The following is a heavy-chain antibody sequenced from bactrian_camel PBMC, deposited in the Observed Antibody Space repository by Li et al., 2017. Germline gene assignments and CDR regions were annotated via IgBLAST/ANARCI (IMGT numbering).Heavy chain of an antibody. D-gene: IGHD1*01. CDR2: LDGDGRYT. CDR3: AARDQRCGWNIYQLRPTDFAF. CDR1: GYTVSSSC. V-gene: IGHV3S6*01. J-gene: IGHJ6*01. Sequence: QLVESGGGLVQPGGSLRLSCAASGYTVSSSCMAWFRQAPGKEREGVATLDGDGRYTYADSVKGRFTVSKDNAKNTVYLQMNSLKPEDTAMYYCAARDQRCGWNIYQLRPTDFAFWGQGTQVTVS.